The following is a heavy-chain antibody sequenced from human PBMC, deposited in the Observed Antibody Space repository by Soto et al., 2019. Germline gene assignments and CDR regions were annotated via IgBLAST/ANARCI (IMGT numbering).Heavy chain of an antibody. Sequence: QVQLVQSGAEVQKPGSSVKVSCLTCGGSFGIYAISWVRQAPGQGLEWVGRVIPILNVANYTQKLHGRLTLTADKSTTTAYMELRSLTSEDTAVYYCARESTSGLDYWGQGTLVTVSS. J-gene: IGHJ4*02. CDR1: GGSFGIYA. V-gene: IGHV1-69*04. CDR2: VIPILNVA. D-gene: IGHD2-2*01. CDR3: ARESTSGLDY.